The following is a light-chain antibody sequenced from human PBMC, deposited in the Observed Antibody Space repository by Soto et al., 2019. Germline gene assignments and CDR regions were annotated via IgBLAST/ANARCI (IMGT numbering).Light chain of an antibody. Sequence: DIQMTQSPSTLSASVGDRVTITCRASQSISSWLAWYQQKPGKASKLLIYKASSLERGVPSGFSGSGSGTEFTLTISSLQPYDFATYYCQQYNSYSPWTFGQGTKVEIK. CDR3: QQYNSYSPWT. CDR1: QSISSW. V-gene: IGKV1-5*03. J-gene: IGKJ1*01. CDR2: KAS.